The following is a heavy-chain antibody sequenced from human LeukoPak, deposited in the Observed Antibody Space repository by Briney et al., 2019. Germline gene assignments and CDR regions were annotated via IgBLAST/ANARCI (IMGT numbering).Heavy chain of an antibody. V-gene: IGHV3-74*01. CDR1: GFTFSINW. CDR2: INSDGSNT. Sequence: GGSLRLSCAASGFTFSINWMHCVRQAPGKGLVWVSRINSDGSNTGYADSVKGRFTISRDNAKNTLYLQMNSLRAEDTAVYYCARDPGSNRRDWYFDLWGRGTLVTVSS. CDR3: ARDPGSNRRDWYFDL. D-gene: IGHD1-14*01. J-gene: IGHJ2*01.